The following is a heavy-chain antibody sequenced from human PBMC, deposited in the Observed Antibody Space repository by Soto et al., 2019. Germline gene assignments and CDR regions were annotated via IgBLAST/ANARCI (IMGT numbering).Heavy chain of an antibody. CDR2: IFPYNGKT. D-gene: IGHD6-25*01. CDR1: GYTFTTYG. CDR3: AILGGTAATTPYFDS. J-gene: IGHJ4*02. V-gene: IGHV1-18*01. Sequence: ASVKVSCKASGYTFTTYGIDWVRQAPGQGLEWMGWIFPYNGKTKYPQNLQGRVTVTTDTSTTTAYMELRSLRSDDTAVYYCAILGGTAATTPYFDSWGQGTVVTVSS.